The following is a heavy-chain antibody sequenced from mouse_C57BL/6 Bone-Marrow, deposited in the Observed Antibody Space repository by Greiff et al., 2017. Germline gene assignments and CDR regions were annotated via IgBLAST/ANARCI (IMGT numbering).Heavy chain of an antibody. CDR2: IRLKSDNYAT. Sequence: EVMLVESGGGLVQPGGSMKLSCVASGFTFSNYWMNWVRQSPEKGLEWVAQIRLKSDNYATHYAESVKGRFTISRDDSKSSVYLQMNNLRAEDTGNYYCTGRGYFDVWGTGTTVTVSS. CDR1: GFTFSNYW. CDR3: TGRGYFDV. V-gene: IGHV6-3*01. J-gene: IGHJ1*03.